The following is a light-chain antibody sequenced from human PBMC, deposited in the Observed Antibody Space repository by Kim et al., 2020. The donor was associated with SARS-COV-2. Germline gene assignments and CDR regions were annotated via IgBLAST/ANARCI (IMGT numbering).Light chain of an antibody. J-gene: IGKJ4*01. CDR2: AAS. CDR1: QNITDY. CDR3: QQSYTTPRT. V-gene: IGKV1-39*01. Sequence: DIPLTQSPSSLSASVGDRVTITCRASQNITDYLNWYQQKPGKAPKVLISAASNLRSGVPSRFSGSGSGTDFTLTITSLQPEDFATYYCQQSYTTPRTFGGGTKVDIK.